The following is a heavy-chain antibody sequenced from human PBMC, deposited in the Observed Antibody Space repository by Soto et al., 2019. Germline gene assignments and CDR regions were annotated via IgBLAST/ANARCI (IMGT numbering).Heavy chain of an antibody. CDR3: ESDRGQWLGFDY. J-gene: IGHJ4*02. Sequence: QVQLVESGGGVVQPGRSLRLSCAASGFTFSSYGMHWVGQAPGKGLEWVAAIWYDGSNKYYADSVKGRFTISRYNSKNTLYLHMNSLRAEDTAVYDRESDRGQWLGFDYWGQGTLVTVSS. CDR1: GFTFSSYG. D-gene: IGHD6-19*01. CDR2: IWYDGSNK. V-gene: IGHV3-33*01.